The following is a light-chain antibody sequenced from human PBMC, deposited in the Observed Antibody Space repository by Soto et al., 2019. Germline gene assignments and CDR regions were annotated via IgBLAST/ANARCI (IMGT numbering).Light chain of an antibody. CDR2: GNS. CDR1: SSNIGAGYD. J-gene: IGLJ2*01. V-gene: IGLV1-40*01. Sequence: QSVLTQPPSVSGAPGQRVTISCTGSSSNIGAGYDVHWYQQLPGTAPKLPIYGNSNWPSGVPDRFSGSKSGTSASLAITGLQAEDEADYYCQSYDSSLSGYVVFGGGTKLTVL. CDR3: QSYDSSLSGYVV.